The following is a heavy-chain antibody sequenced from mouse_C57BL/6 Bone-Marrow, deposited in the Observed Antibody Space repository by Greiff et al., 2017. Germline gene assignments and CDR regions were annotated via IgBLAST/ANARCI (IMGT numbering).Heavy chain of an antibody. CDR1: GYTFTSYG. D-gene: IGHD2-3*01. Sequence: QVQLQQSGAELARPGASVKLSCKASGYTFTSYGISWVKQRTGQGLEWIGEIYPRSGNTYYNEKFKGKATLTADKSSSTAYMELRSLTSEDSAVYFCARGVYDGYYRAYWGQGTLVTVSA. V-gene: IGHV1-81*01. CDR2: IYPRSGNT. CDR3: ARGVYDGYYRAY. J-gene: IGHJ3*01.